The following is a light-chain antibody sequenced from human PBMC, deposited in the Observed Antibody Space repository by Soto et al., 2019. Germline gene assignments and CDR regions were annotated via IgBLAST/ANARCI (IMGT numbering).Light chain of an antibody. V-gene: IGKV1-5*01. CDR1: QTISSW. J-gene: IGKJ1*01. CDR2: DAS. Sequence: DIPMTQSPSTLSGSVGDRVTITFRASQTISSWFAWYQQKPGKAPKLLIYDASSLESGVPSRFSGSGSATEFPLTISSLQPDDFATYYCQQYNNYWTFGQGTKVDIK. CDR3: QQYNNYWT.